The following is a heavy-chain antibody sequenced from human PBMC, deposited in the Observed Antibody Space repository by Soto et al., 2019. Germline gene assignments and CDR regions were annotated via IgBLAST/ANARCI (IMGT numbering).Heavy chain of an antibody. D-gene: IGHD3-9*01. CDR2: IIPILGIA. CDR1: GGTFSSYT. Sequence: ASVKVSCKASGGTFSSYTISWVRQAPGQGLEWMGRIIPILGIANYAQKFQGRVTITADKSTSTAYMEQSSLRSENTAVYYCARDGHYYILTGYPPPLYYYGMDVWGQGTTVTVSS. CDR3: ARDGHYYILTGYPPPLYYYGMDV. V-gene: IGHV1-69*04. J-gene: IGHJ6*02.